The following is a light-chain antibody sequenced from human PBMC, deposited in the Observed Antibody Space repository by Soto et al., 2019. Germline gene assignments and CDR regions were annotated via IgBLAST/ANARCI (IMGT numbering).Light chain of an antibody. CDR2: DVT. J-gene: IGLJ1*01. CDR1: SIDVDDY. Sequence: QSALTQPRSVSGSPGQSVTISCSGTSIDVDDYVSCYQQHPGKAPKVIIYDVTKRPSGVPDRFSGSKSGNTASLTVSGLQAEDEADYYCCAHVGSSTYVFGSGTKVTVL. V-gene: IGLV2-11*01. CDR3: CAHVGSSTYV.